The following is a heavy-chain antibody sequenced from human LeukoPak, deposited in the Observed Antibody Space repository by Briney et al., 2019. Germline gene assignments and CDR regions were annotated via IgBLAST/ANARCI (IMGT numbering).Heavy chain of an antibody. CDR2: IYPGDSDT. D-gene: IGHD3-9*01. J-gene: IGHJ4*02. CDR3: ARRYYDILTGYYLMDY. CDR1: GYSFTTYW. V-gene: IGHV5-51*01. Sequence: GESLKISCKGSGYSFTTYWIGWVRQMPGKGLEWMGIIYPGDSDTRYNPSFQGQVSISADKSISTAYLQWNSLKASDTAMYYCARRYYDILTGYYLMDYWGQGTLVTVSS.